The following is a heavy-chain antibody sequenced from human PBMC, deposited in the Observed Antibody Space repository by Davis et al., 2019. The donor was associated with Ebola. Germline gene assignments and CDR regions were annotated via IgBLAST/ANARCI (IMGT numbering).Heavy chain of an antibody. CDR3: ASGGYDTSLVPEAYYYYGMDV. CDR1: GFTFGTYS. V-gene: IGHV3-21*01. CDR2: ISGSSSYI. Sequence: PGGPLRLSCAASGFTFGTYSMNWVRQAPGKGLEWVSSISGSSSYIYYADSVRGRFTISRDNAESSLYLQINSLRAEDTAVYYCASGGYDTSLVPEAYYYYGMDVWGQGTTVTVSS. J-gene: IGHJ6*02. D-gene: IGHD5-18*01.